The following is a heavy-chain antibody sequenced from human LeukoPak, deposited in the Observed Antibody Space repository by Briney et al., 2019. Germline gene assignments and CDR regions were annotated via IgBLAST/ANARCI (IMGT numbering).Heavy chain of an antibody. D-gene: IGHD6-19*01. CDR1: GYTFTIYG. CDR3: ARGVAVALPFDY. Sequence: GASVKVSFKASGYTFTIYGIRWVRQAPGQGLEWMGWISAYNGNTNYAQKLQGRVTMTTDTSTSTAYMELRSLRSDDTAVYYCARGVAVALPFDYWGQGTLVTVSS. V-gene: IGHV1-18*01. CDR2: ISAYNGNT. J-gene: IGHJ4*02.